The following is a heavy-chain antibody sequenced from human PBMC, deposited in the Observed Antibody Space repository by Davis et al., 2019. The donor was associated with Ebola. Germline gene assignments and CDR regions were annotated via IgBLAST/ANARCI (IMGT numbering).Heavy chain of an antibody. CDR2: IKQDGSEK. CDR1: GFTFSSYW. Sequence: GESLKISCAASGFTFSSYWMSWVRQAPGKGLEWVANIKQDGSEKYYVDSVKGRFTISRDNAKNSLYLQMNSLRAEDTAVYYCARGAGETYYDFWSGYPRGHYFDYWGQGTLVTVSS. D-gene: IGHD3-3*01. J-gene: IGHJ4*02. CDR3: ARGAGETYYDFWSGYPRGHYFDY. V-gene: IGHV3-7*01.